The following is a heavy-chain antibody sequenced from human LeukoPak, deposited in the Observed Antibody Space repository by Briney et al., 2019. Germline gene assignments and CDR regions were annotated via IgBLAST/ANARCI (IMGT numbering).Heavy chain of an antibody. CDR1: GYTFTSYD. D-gene: IGHD2-2*01. V-gene: IGHV1-8*03. CDR3: VGAPIVVPAAPMWFDP. J-gene: IGHJ5*02. CDR2: MNPNSGNT. Sequence: GASVKVSCKASGYTFTSYDINWVRQATGQGLEWMGWMNPNSGNTGYAQKFQGRVTITRNTSISTAYMELSSLRSEDTAVYYCVGAPIVVPAAPMWFDPWGQGTLVTVSS.